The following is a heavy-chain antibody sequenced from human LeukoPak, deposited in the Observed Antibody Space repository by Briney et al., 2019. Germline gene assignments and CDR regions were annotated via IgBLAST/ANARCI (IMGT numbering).Heavy chain of an antibody. J-gene: IGHJ4*02. D-gene: IGHD3-22*01. Sequence: GGSLRLSCAASGFTFSSYAMSWVRQAPGKGLEWVSAISGSGGSTYYADPVKGRFTISRDNSKNTLYLEMNSLRAEDTAVYYCAKKNPGDYYYYFDYWGQGTLVTVSS. V-gene: IGHV3-23*01. CDR3: AKKNPGDYYYYFDY. CDR2: ISGSGGST. CDR1: GFTFSSYA.